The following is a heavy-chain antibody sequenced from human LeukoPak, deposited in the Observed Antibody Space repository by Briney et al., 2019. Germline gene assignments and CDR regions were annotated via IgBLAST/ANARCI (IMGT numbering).Heavy chain of an antibody. CDR2: SNRSGST. V-gene: IGHV4-34*01. CDR1: GGSFSGYY. Sequence: SETLSLTCAVYGGSFSGYYWSWIRQPPGKGLEWIGESNRSGSTNYNPSLKSRVTISVDTSKNHFSLRLSSVTAADTAVYYCARRSGYRGYAAYYYYYYMDVWGKGTTVTVSS. D-gene: IGHD5-12*01. CDR3: ARRSGYRGYAAYYYYYYMDV. J-gene: IGHJ6*03.